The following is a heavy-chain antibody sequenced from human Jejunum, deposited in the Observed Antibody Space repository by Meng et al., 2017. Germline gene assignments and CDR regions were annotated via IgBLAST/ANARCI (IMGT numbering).Heavy chain of an antibody. CDR2: ISASGVTP. V-gene: IGHV3-23*01. J-gene: IGHJ4*02. CDR3: VKDGTMSRRVVNPYFDF. CDR1: GFTFNVYD. Sequence: GESLKISCAASGFTFNVYDMHWVRQAPEKGLEWVSGISASGVTPFYAASVKGRFTISRNNSKNTLYLQLNSLRAEDTTMYHCVKDGTMSRRVVNPYFDFWGQRTPVTV. D-gene: IGHD3-10*01.